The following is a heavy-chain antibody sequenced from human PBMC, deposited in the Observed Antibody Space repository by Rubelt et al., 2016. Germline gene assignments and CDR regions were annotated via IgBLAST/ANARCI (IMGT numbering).Heavy chain of an antibody. V-gene: IGHV4-34*01. Sequence: QVQLQQWGAGLLKPSETLSLTCAVYGGSFSGYYWSWIRQSPGTGLEWIGEINHSGSTNYNPSLKSRVTISVDTSKNQFSLKLSSVTAADTAVYYCVRDVGATAYYYYGMDVWGQGTTVTVSS. CDR1: GGSFSGYY. CDR3: VRDVGATAYYYYGMDV. D-gene: IGHD1-26*01. J-gene: IGHJ6*02. CDR2: INHSGST.